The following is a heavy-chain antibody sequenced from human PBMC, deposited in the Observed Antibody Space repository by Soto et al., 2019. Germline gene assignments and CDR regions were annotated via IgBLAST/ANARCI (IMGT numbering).Heavy chain of an antibody. V-gene: IGHV5-51*01. CDR2: IYPGDSDT. CDR1: GYSFTSYW. J-gene: IGHJ6*03. D-gene: IGHD3-10*01. CDR3: ARPGPSMVRGVIPYYMAV. Sequence: PGESLKISCKGSGYSFTSYWIGWVRQMPGKGLEWMGIIYPGDSDTRYSPSFQGQVTISADKSISTAYLQWSSLKASDTAMYYCARPGPSMVRGVIPYYMAVWGKGTTVTVSS.